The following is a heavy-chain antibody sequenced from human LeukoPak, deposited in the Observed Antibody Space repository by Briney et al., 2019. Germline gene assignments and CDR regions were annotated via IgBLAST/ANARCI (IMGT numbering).Heavy chain of an antibody. CDR3: ARDVAGLWYSWFDP. J-gene: IGHJ5*02. CDR1: GYTFISYG. Sequence: EASVKVSCKASGYTFISYGIIWVRQAPGQGLEWMGWICSNNGNTDYAQNLQGRVTLTTDTSTSTAYMELRSLKSDDTAVYYCARDVAGLWYSWFDPWGQGTLVTVSS. V-gene: IGHV1-18*01. D-gene: IGHD6-19*01. CDR2: ICSNNGNT.